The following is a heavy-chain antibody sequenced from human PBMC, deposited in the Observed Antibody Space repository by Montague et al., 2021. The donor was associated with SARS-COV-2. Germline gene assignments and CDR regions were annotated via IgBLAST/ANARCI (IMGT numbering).Heavy chain of an antibody. Sequence: TLSLTCTVSGDSITSKTHYWDWVRQPAGKGLEWIGRLLTSGATNFNPSLKSRLTISRDTSKNEFYLKLRSVTAADTAVYYCARDSPHFDVWIGHYGDKYSMDIWGKGTTVTVS. J-gene: IGHJ6*03. CDR2: LLTSGAT. V-gene: IGHV4-61*02. CDR1: GDSITSKTHY. D-gene: IGHD3-3*01. CDR3: ARDSPHFDVWIGHYGDKYSMDI.